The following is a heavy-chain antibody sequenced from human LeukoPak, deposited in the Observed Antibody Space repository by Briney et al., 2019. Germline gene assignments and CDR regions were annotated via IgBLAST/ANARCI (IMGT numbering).Heavy chain of an antibody. J-gene: IGHJ4*02. CDR1: GFTFSSYA. CDR3: ASEVGATTTDY. Sequence: GGSLRLSCAASGFTFSSYAMHWVRQAPGKGLEWVSVIYSGGSTYYADSVKGRFTISRDNSKNTLYLQMNSLRAEDTAVYYCASEVGATTTDYWGQGTLVTVSS. V-gene: IGHV3-66*02. D-gene: IGHD1-26*01. CDR2: IYSGGST.